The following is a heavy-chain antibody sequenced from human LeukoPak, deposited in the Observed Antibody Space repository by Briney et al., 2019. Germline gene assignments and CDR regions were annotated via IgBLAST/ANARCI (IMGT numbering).Heavy chain of an antibody. D-gene: IGHD5-18*01. CDR2: IYHSGST. J-gene: IGHJ4*02. CDR1: GGSISSSNW. Sequence: SETLSLTCAVSGGSISSSNWWSWVRQPPGKGLEWIGEIYHSGSTNYNPSPKSRVTISVDKSKNQFSLKLSSVTAADTAVYYCASRDSYGYLGVDYWGQGTLVTVSS. V-gene: IGHV4-4*02. CDR3: ASRDSYGYLGVDY.